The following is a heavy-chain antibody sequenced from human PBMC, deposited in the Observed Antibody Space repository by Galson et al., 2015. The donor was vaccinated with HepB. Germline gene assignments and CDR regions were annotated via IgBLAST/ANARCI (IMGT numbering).Heavy chain of an antibody. V-gene: IGHV1-69*13. CDR3: ASTKSMVRGVITAYDY. D-gene: IGHD3-10*01. CDR1: GGTFSSYA. Sequence: SVKVSCKASGGTFSSYAISWVRQAPGQGLEWMGGIIPIFGTANYAQKFQGRVTITADESTSTAYMELSSLRSEDTAVYYCASTKSMVRGVITAYDYWGQGTLVTVSS. J-gene: IGHJ4*02. CDR2: IIPIFGTA.